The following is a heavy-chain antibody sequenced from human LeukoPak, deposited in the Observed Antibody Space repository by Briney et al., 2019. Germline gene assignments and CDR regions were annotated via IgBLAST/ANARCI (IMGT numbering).Heavy chain of an antibody. J-gene: IGHJ6*03. CDR1: GFTFSRSG. CDR2: ISSSGSTI. D-gene: IGHD3-10*01. Sequence: GGSLRLSCAASGFTFSRSGMNWVRQAPGKGREWVSYISSSGSTIYYADSVKGRFTISRDNAKKSLYLQMNTLRAEDTAVYYCARDLVWFGEPKGYYNYMDVWGKGTTVTVSS. CDR3: ARDLVWFGEPKGYYNYMDV. V-gene: IGHV3-48*04.